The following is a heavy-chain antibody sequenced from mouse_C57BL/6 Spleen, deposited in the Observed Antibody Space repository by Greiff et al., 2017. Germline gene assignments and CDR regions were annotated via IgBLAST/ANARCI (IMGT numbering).Heavy chain of an antibody. CDR2: IDPSDSYT. Sequence: QFQLQQPGAELVRPGTSVKLSCKASGYTFTSYWMHWVKQRPGQGLEWIGVIDPSDSYTNYNQKFKGKATLTVDTSSSTAYMQLSSLTSEDSAVYYCARSPFTTVVADYAMDYWGQGTSVTVSS. J-gene: IGHJ4*01. V-gene: IGHV1-59*01. CDR3: ARSPFTTVVADYAMDY. D-gene: IGHD1-1*01. CDR1: GYTFTSYW.